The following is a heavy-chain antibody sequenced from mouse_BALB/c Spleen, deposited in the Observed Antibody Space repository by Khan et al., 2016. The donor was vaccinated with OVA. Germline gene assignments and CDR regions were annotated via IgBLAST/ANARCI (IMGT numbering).Heavy chain of an antibody. Sequence: QVQLQQPGAELVKAGASVKMSCKASGYTFTSYWMHWVKQRPGQGLEWFGETHPSNGRTYYNEKFKSKATLTVDNSSRTAYMLLRGTTFEDSAVFYCSRMKKRVATYFDYWGQGTMLTVS. V-gene: IGHV1S81*02. D-gene: IGHD1-1*01. J-gene: IGHJ2*01. CDR2: THPSNGRT. CDR1: GYTFTSYW. CDR3: SRMKKRVATYFDY.